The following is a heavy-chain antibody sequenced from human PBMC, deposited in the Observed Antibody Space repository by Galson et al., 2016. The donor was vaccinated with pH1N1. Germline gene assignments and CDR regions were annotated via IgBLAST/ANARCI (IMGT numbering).Heavy chain of an antibody. Sequence: AISWVRQAPGQGLEWMGRIIPIFGTSNYAQKFQGRVTITADESTSTAYMELSSLRSDDTAVYYCARVNGYNSGYIDSWGQGTLVTVSS. V-gene: IGHV1-69*15. J-gene: IGHJ4*02. D-gene: IGHD5-18*01. CDR3: ARVNGYNSGYIDS. CDR2: IIPIFGTS. CDR1: A.